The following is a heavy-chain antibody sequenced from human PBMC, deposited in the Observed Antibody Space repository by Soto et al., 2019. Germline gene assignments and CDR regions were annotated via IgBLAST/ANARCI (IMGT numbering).Heavy chain of an antibody. CDR2: IRYDGSHE. CDR1: GLTFINYA. J-gene: IGHJ5*02. CDR3: VGQLYSSGWAAVSP. Sequence: GGSLRLSCAASGLTFINYAMHWVRQAPGKGLEWVAVIRYDGSHENYADSVKGRFTISRDNSKNILYLQMNSLRAEDTALYYCVGQLYSSGWAAVSPWGQGTLVTVSS. V-gene: IGHV3-30*02. D-gene: IGHD6-19*01.